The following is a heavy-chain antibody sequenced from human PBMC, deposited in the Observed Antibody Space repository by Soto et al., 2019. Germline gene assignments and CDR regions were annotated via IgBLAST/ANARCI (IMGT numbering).Heavy chain of an antibody. CDR2: INPNTGDT. J-gene: IGHJ6*02. Sequence: ASVKVSCKASGFAFNGYYMHWVRQAPGQGLEWMGGINPNTGDTQKAQKFQGRVTMNRDTSISTAYMELSRLISDDSAVYYCARELGLVPSFGMDVWGQGTTVTVSS. CDR1: GFAFNGYY. D-gene: IGHD2-8*02. CDR3: ARELGLVPSFGMDV. V-gene: IGHV1-2*02.